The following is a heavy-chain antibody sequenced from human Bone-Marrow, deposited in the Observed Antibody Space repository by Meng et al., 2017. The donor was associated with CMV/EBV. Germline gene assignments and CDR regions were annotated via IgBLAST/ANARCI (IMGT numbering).Heavy chain of an antibody. D-gene: IGHD3-3*01. CDR2: IRSKANSYAT. CDR3: ARGGITIFGVVIMRPYYYYGMDV. CDR1: GFTFSGSA. V-gene: IGHV3-73*01. J-gene: IGHJ6*02. Sequence: GGSLRLSCAASGFTFSGSAMHWVRQASGKGLEWVGRIRSKANSYATAYAASVKGRFTISRDDSKNTAYLQMNSLKTEDTAVYYCARGGITIFGVVIMRPYYYYGMDVWGQGTTVTVSS.